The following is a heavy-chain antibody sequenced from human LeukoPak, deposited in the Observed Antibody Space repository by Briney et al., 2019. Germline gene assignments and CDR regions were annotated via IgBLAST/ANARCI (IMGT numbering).Heavy chain of an antibody. CDR1: GYAFITYG. J-gene: IGHJ3*02. Sequence: GASVKVSCKTSGYAFITYGISWVRQAPGQGLEWMGWMIAYNGNTKYAQKLQDRVTMTTDTSTSTAYLELRSLRSDDMAVYYCARVNFDILTGYYIPHTFDIWGQGTMVTVSS. CDR2: MIAYNGNT. CDR3: ARVNFDILTGYYIPHTFDI. V-gene: IGHV1-18*03. D-gene: IGHD3-9*01.